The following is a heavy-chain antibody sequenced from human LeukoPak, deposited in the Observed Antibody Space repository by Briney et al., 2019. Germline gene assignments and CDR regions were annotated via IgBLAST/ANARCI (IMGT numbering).Heavy chain of an antibody. D-gene: IGHD7-27*01. CDR1: GYTFNGYF. CDR2: INPSSGVT. Sequence: ASVKVFSNTSGYTFNGYFIHWVRQAAGQGLEWMGRINPSSGVTEYAQNFQGRVAMSRDTSISTASMELSWLTSDDTAVYYCARDLSSTPNWEFDYWGQGTLVTVSS. CDR3: ARDLSSTPNWEFDY. J-gene: IGHJ4*02. V-gene: IGHV1-2*06.